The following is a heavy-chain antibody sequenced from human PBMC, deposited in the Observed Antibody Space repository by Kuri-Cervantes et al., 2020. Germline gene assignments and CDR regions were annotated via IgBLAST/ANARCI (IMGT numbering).Heavy chain of an antibody. D-gene: IGHD3-10*01. J-gene: IGHJ5*02. CDR3: AREKRITMVRGVIVTDT. CDR1: GGSISSGGYY. CDR2: IYYSGST. Sequence: SCTVSGGSISSGGYYWSWIRQHPGKGLEWIGYIYYSGSTYYNPSLKSRVTISVDTSKNQFSLKLSSVTAAHTAVYYCAREKRITMVRGVIVTDTWGQGTLVTVSS. V-gene: IGHV4-31*02.